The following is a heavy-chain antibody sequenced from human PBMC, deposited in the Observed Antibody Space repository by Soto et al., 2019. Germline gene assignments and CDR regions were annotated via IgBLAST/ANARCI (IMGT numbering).Heavy chain of an antibody. CDR3: ATTLTTSAEYFQY. V-gene: IGHV3-7*01. Sequence: DVQLVESGGGLVQPGGSLRLSCGPSGFIFRNYWMSWVRQFPGKGLEWVAHIKEDGSDKYYGDSVKGRFIIYRDNAKNSLFLQMDSLRAEDTAVYYCATTLTTSAEYFQYWGQGTLVTVSS. CDR1: GFIFRNYW. CDR2: IKEDGSDK. D-gene: IGHD3-16*01. J-gene: IGHJ1*01.